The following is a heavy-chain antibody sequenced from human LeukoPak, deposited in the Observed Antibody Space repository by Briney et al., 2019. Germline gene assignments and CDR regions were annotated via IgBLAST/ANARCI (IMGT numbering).Heavy chain of an antibody. D-gene: IGHD5-18*01. Sequence: PSETLSLTCTVSGGSISSYYWSWIRQPPGKGLEWIGYIYYSGSTNYNPSLKSRVTISVDTSKNQFSLKLSSVTAAGTAVYYCARGGMSYEALWYFDYWGQGTLVTVSS. CDR3: ARGGMSYEALWYFDY. V-gene: IGHV4-59*12. CDR1: GGSISSYY. CDR2: IYYSGST. J-gene: IGHJ4*02.